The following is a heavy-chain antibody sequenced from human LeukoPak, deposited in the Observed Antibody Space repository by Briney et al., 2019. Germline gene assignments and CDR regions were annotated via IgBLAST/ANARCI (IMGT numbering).Heavy chain of an antibody. D-gene: IGHD3-22*01. Sequence: GGSLRLSCAASGFTFSSYSMNWVRHAPGKGLEWVSSISSSSSYIYYADSVKGRFTISRDNAKNSLYLQMNSLRAEDSAVYYCARVEGYDSSGYYGDWGQGTLVTVSS. V-gene: IGHV3-21*01. CDR1: GFTFSSYS. CDR3: ARVEGYDSSGYYGD. CDR2: ISSSSSYI. J-gene: IGHJ4*02.